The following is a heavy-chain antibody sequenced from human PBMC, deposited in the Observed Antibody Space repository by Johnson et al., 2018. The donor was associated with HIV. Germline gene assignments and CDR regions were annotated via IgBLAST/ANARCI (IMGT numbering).Heavy chain of an antibody. CDR1: GFMFGDFA. CDR2: INWNGGNI. Sequence: VQLVESGGGVVRPGGSLSLSCAASGFMFGDFAMSWVRQSPGKGLGWVSGINWNGGNIGYADSVKGRFSISRDNAKNSLYLQMSSLRAEDTAVYYCAKVLTSSTSWMDDAFDICGQGTMVTVSS. V-gene: IGHV3-20*04. CDR3: AKVLTSSTSWMDDAFDI. J-gene: IGHJ3*02. D-gene: IGHD6-13*01.